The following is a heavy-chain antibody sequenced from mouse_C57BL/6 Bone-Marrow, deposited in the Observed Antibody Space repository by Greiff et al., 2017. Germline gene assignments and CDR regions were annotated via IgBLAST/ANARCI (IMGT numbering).Heavy chain of an antibody. CDR2: IHPNSGST. J-gene: IGHJ2*01. CDR3: ARDYYYGSSYY. Sequence: VQLQQSGAELVKPGASVKLSCKASGYTFTSYWMHWVKQRPGQGLEWIGMIHPNSGSTNYNEKFKSKATLTVDKSSSTAYMQLSSLTSEDSAVYYCARDYYYGSSYYWGQGTTLTVSS. D-gene: IGHD1-1*01. V-gene: IGHV1-64*01. CDR1: GYTFTSYW.